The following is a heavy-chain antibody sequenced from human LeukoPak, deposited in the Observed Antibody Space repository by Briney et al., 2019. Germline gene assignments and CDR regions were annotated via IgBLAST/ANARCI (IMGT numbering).Heavy chain of an antibody. CDR3: ARAIAAADSWFDP. J-gene: IGHJ5*02. D-gene: IGHD6-13*01. CDR2: IYYSGST. CDR1: GGSISNYY. Sequence: SETLSLTCTVSGGSISNYYWSWIRQPPGKGLEWIGYIYYSGSTNYNPSLKSRVTISVDTSKNQFSLKLSSVTAADTAVYYCARAIAAADSWFDPWGQGTLVTVSS. V-gene: IGHV4-59*08.